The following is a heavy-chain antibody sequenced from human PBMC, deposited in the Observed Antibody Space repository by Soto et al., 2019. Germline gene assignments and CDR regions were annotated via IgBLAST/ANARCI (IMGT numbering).Heavy chain of an antibody. CDR3: AIDLRGSSSLFLDS. D-gene: IGHD6-6*01. Sequence: ASVKVSCKASGYTFTGYYMHWVRQAPGQGLEWMGWINPNSGGTNYAQKFQGWVTMTRDTSISTAYMELSRLRSDDTAVYYCAIDLRGSSSLFLDSWGQGTLVTVSS. CDR2: INPNSGGT. CDR1: GYTFTGYY. V-gene: IGHV1-2*04. J-gene: IGHJ5*01.